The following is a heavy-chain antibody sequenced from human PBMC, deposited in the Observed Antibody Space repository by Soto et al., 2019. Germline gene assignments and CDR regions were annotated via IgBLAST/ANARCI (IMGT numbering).Heavy chain of an antibody. J-gene: IGHJ4*02. CDR3: ARDHFGGNTDY. V-gene: IGHV3-74*01. CDR1: GFSFSSYW. Sequence: EVQLVESGGDLVQPGGSLRLSCVASGFSFSSYWIHWVRHVPGKGLVWVSRINGAGSNTDYADSVKGRFTISRDNTKNTMYLQTNSLRADDTAVYYCARDHFGGNTDYWGQGTLVTVSS. CDR2: INGAGSNT. D-gene: IGHD2-15*01.